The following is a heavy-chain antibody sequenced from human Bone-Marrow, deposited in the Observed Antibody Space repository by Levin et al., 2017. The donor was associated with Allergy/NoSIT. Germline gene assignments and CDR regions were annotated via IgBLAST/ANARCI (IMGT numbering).Heavy chain of an antibody. Sequence: GGSLRLSCAASGFTFNNYGMHWVRQAPGKGLEWVAVISYDGSNKYYADSVKDRFTISRDQSKNTLYLQMTSLGAEDTAVYYCARYGSGSHYLHEYYFAYLGQGTLVTVSS. D-gene: IGHD3-10*01. V-gene: IGHV3-30*03. CDR1: GFTFNNYG. CDR2: ISYDGSNK. J-gene: IGHJ4*02. CDR3: ARYGSGSHYLHEYYFAY.